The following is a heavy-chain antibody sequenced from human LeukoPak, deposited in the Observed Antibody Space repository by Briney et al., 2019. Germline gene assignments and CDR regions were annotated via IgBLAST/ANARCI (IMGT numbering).Heavy chain of an antibody. D-gene: IGHD3-10*01. CDR1: GGFISSGSYY. Sequence: PSETLSLTCTVSGGFISSGSYYWSWIRQPAGKGLEWIGRIYTSGSTNYNPSLKSRVTISVDTSKNQFSLKLSSVTAADTAVYYCARQMVRGYHDAFDIWGQGTMVTVSS. CDR2: IYTSGST. J-gene: IGHJ3*02. CDR3: ARQMVRGYHDAFDI. V-gene: IGHV4-61*02.